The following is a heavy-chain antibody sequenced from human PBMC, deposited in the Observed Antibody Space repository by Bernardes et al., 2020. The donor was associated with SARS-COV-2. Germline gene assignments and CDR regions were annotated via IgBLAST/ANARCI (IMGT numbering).Heavy chain of an antibody. CDR1: GFTFSSYA. J-gene: IGHJ3*02. V-gene: IGHV3-23*01. Sequence: GWSLRLSCAASGFTFSSYAMSWVRQAPGKGLEWVSAISGSGGSTYYADSVKGRFTISRDSSKNTLYLQMNSLRAEDTAIYYCARDRGPYDSSGYDAFDIWGQGTMVTVSS. D-gene: IGHD3-22*01. CDR3: ARDRGPYDSSGYDAFDI. CDR2: ISGSGGST.